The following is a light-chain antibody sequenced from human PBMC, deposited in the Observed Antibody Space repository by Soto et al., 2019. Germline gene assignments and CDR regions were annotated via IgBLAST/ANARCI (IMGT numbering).Light chain of an antibody. CDR3: QKYNSAPLA. CDR2: AAS. CDR1: QGIGIY. Sequence: DIQMTQSPSSLSASFGDRVTMTCRASQGIGIYLAWFQQRPGNTPKLLIYAASTLQSGVPSRFSGSGSGSDFTLTISSIQPEDVATYYCQKYNSAPLAFGGGTKVDIK. V-gene: IGKV1-27*01. J-gene: IGKJ4*01.